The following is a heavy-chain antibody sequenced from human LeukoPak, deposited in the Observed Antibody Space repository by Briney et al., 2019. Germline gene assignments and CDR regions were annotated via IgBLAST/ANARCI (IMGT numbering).Heavy chain of an antibody. CDR1: GGSFSGYY. J-gene: IGHJ5*02. V-gene: IGHV4-34*01. CDR3: ARGNYVDWFDP. CDR2: INHSGST. Sequence: PSETLSLTCAVYGGSFSGYYWSWIRQPPGKGLEWIGEINHSGSTNYNPSLKSRVTISVDTSKNHFSLKLSSVTAADTAVYYCARGNYVDWFDPWGQGTQVTVSS. D-gene: IGHD1-7*01.